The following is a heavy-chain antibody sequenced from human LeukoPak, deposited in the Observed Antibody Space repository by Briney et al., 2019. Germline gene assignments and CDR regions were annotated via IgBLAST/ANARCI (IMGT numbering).Heavy chain of an antibody. CDR2: TSYDGRNK. Sequence: RRSLRLSWAASGLPLSTLLMHWVRHPPSNGLEWESVTSYDGRNKYYADSVKGRFTISRDNSKNTLYLEVNSLRAEDTAVYYCARQRPNSDCFDYWVRGRLVSV. CDR1: GLPLSTLL. J-gene: IGHJ4*02. D-gene: IGHD2-21*02. V-gene: IGHV3-30*04. CDR3: ARQRPNSDCFDY.